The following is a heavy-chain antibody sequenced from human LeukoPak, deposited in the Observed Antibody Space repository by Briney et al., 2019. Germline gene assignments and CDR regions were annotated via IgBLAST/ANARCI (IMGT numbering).Heavy chain of an antibody. Sequence: PSETLSLTCTVSGGSISSYYWSWIRQPAGKGLEWIGRIYTSGSTNYNPSLKSRVTMSVDTSKNQFSLKLSSVTAADTAVYYCARGVASGGSHRARYYYMDVWGKGTTVTISS. CDR3: ARGVASGGSHRARYYYMDV. D-gene: IGHD2-15*01. CDR2: IYTSGST. CDR1: GGSISSYY. J-gene: IGHJ6*03. V-gene: IGHV4-4*07.